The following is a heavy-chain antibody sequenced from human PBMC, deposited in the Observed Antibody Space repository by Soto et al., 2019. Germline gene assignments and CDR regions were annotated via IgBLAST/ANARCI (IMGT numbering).Heavy chain of an antibody. J-gene: IGHJ6*02. CDR2: IIPIFGTA. CDR3: ARGSSGYYYEEGYYYGMDV. CDR1: GGTFSSYA. Sequence: SVKVSCKASGGTFSSYAISWVRQAPGQGLEWMGGIIPIFGTANYAQKFQGRVTITADESTSTAYMELSSLRSEDTAVYYCARGSSGYYYEEGYYYGMDVWGQGTTVTVS. D-gene: IGHD3-22*01. V-gene: IGHV1-69*13.